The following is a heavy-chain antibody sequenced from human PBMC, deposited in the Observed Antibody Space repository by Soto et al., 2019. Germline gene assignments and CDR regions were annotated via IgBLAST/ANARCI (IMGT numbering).Heavy chain of an antibody. J-gene: IGHJ4*02. CDR2: IIPIFGTA. CDR1: GGTFSSYA. Sequence: QVQLVQSGAEVKKPGSSVKVSCKASGGTFSSYAISWVRQAPGQGLEWMGGIIPIFGTANYAQKFQGRVTITADKSKSTAHMELSSLISEDTAVYYCARGTVTTTDFHYWGQGTPVTVSS. V-gene: IGHV1-69*06. CDR3: ARGTVTTTDFHY. D-gene: IGHD4-17*01.